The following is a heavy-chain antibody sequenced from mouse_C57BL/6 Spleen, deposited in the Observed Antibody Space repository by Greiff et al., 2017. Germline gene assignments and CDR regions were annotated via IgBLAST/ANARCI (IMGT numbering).Heavy chain of an antibody. J-gene: IGHJ3*01. CDR3: AKEGGDSAFAY. Sequence: QVQLQQSGPGLVAPSQSLSITCTVSGFSLTSYGVSWVRQPPGKGLEWLGVIWGDGSTNYHSALISRLSISKDNSKSQVCLKRNSLQTDDTATYYCAKEGGDSAFAYWGQGTLVTVSA. V-gene: IGHV2-3*01. CDR2: IWGDGST. CDR1: GFSLTSYG.